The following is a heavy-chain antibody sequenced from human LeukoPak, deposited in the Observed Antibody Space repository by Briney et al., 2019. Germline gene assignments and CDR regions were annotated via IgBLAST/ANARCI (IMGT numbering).Heavy chain of an antibody. J-gene: IGHJ4*02. Sequence: GGSLRLSCAASGFLFDDSAMHWVRQAPGKGLEWVSLISGDGGSKFYADSVRGRFTISRDNSKNSLSLQMNGLTTEDTAFYFCAKESYSRTGNFFDNWGQGILVTVSS. CDR3: AKESYSRTGNFFDN. CDR2: ISGDGGSK. CDR1: GFLFDDSA. D-gene: IGHD2-8*02. V-gene: IGHV3-43*02.